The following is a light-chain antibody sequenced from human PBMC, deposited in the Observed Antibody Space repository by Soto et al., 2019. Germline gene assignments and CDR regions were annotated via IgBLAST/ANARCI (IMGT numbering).Light chain of an antibody. J-gene: IGLJ2*01. Sequence: QSALTQPPSASGSPGQSVTISCTGTSSDVGGYNYVSWYQQHPGKAPKPMIYEVSKRPSGVPDRFSGSKSGNKASLTVSGLQAEDEADYYCSSYGGSNNLLFGGGTKLTVL. CDR2: EVS. CDR3: SSYGGSNNLL. CDR1: SSDVGGYNY. V-gene: IGLV2-8*01.